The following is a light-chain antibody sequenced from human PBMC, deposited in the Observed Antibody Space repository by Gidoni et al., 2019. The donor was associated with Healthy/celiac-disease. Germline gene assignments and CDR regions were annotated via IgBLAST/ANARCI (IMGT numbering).Light chain of an antibody. Sequence: DIQMTQSPSTLSASVGDRATITCRASQSISSWLAWYQQKPGKAPKLLIYKASSLESGVPSRFSGSGSGTEFTLTISSLQPDDFATYYCQQYNTQYTFGQGTKLEIK. CDR1: QSISSW. CDR2: KAS. J-gene: IGKJ2*01. V-gene: IGKV1-5*03. CDR3: QQYNTQYT.